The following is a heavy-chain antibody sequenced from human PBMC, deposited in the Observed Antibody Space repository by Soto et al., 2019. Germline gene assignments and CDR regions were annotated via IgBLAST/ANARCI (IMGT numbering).Heavy chain of an antibody. CDR3: TRIPYYDILTGYSKYRNWFDP. Sequence: GGSLRLSCAASGFTFSGSAMHWVRQASGKGLEWVGRIRSKANSYATAYAASVKGRFTISRDDSKNTAYLQTNSLKTEDTAVYYCTRIPYYDILTGYSKYRNWFDPCGQGTLVTVSS. V-gene: IGHV3-73*01. D-gene: IGHD3-9*01. J-gene: IGHJ5*02. CDR1: GFTFSGSA. CDR2: IRSKANSYAT.